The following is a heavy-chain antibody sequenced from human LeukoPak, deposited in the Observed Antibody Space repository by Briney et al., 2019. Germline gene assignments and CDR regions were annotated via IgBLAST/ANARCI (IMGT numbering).Heavy chain of an antibody. V-gene: IGHV3-23*01. CDR2: ISGSGGST. D-gene: IGHD3-9*01. CDR1: GFTFSSYA. Sequence: GGSLRLSCAASGFTFSSYAMSWVRQAPGKGLEWVSAISGSGGSTYYADSVKGRLTISRDNSKNTLYLQMNSLRAEDTAVYYCATPGPRLRYFDWSLDYYGMDVWGQGTTVTVSS. J-gene: IGHJ6*02. CDR3: ATPGPRLRYFDWSLDYYGMDV.